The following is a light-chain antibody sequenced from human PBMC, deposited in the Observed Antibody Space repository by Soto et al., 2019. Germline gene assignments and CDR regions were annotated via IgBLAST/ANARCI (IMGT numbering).Light chain of an antibody. CDR1: QSVSSSY. CDR2: GAS. CDR3: QQYGSSPLT. V-gene: IGKV3-20*01. J-gene: IGKJ1*01. Sequence: EIVLTQSPGTLSLSPGERATLSCRASQSVSSSYLAWYQQKPGQAPRLLIYGASSRATGIPDRFSGSESGRDFTLTISKLEPEDILVYYLQQYGSSPLTFGQGTKVEIK.